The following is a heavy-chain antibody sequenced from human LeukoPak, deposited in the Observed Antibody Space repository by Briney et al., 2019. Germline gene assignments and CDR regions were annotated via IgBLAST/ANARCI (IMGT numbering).Heavy chain of an antibody. CDR3: ARDPYSSSWSYGMDV. D-gene: IGHD6-13*01. CDR2: IKQDGSEK. Sequence: GGSLSLSCAASGFTFSDYWMSWVRQTPEKGLEWVANIKQDGSEKVYLDSVKGRFTISRDNAQTSLYLHMNSLRAEDTAVYYCARDPYSSSWSYGMDVWGQGTTVTVSS. CDR1: GFTFSDYW. J-gene: IGHJ6*02. V-gene: IGHV3-7*05.